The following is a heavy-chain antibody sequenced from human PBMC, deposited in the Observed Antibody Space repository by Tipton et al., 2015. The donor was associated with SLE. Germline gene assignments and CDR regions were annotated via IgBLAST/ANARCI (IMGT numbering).Heavy chain of an antibody. CDR2: INPNSGGT. V-gene: IGHV1-2*02. Sequence: VQSGAEVKKPGASVKVFCKASGYTFTGYYMHWVRQAPGQGLEWMGCINPNSGGTNYEQMFQGRVTMNRVTSISTAYMELSRLGSDDTAVYYCARDQGDYWGPGTLVTVSS. J-gene: IGHJ4*02. CDR1: GYTFTGYY. CDR3: ARDQGDY.